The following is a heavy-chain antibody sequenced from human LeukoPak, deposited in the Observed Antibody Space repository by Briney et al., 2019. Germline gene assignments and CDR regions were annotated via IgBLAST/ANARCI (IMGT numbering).Heavy chain of an antibody. Sequence: GGSLRLSCAASGFTFSSYAMTWVRQAPGKGLEWVSVISGSGGTTYYADSVKGRSTISRDTSKNTLFLQMNSLRAEDTAVYYCARETGALDYWGPGTLVTVSS. D-gene: IGHD4/OR15-4a*01. V-gene: IGHV3-23*01. CDR2: ISGSGGTT. CDR1: GFTFSSYA. CDR3: ARETGALDY. J-gene: IGHJ4*02.